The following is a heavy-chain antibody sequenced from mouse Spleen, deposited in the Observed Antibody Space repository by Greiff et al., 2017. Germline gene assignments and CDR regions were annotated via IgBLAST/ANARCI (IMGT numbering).Heavy chain of an antibody. D-gene: IGHD1-1*01. CDR3: ARVWYYGSSYNWYFDV. J-gene: IGHJ1*01. Sequence: EVHLVESEGGLVQPGSSMKLSCTASGFTFSDYYMAWVRQVPEKGLEWVANINYDGSSTYYLDSLKSRFIISRDNAKNILYLQMSSLKSEDTATYYCARVWYYGSSYNWYFDVWGAGTTVTVSS. V-gene: IGHV5-16*01. CDR1: GFTFSDYY. CDR2: INYDGSST.